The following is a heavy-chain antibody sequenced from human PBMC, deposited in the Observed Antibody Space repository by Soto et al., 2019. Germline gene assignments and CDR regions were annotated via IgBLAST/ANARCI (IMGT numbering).Heavy chain of an antibody. CDR1: GYSFTSYW. D-gene: IGHD6-13*01. CDR2: IYPGDSDT. J-gene: IGHJ6*02. CDR3: TRTTAAGKYYYGMDR. Sequence: GQSLKISCKGSGYSFTSYWIGWVRQMPGKGLEWMGIIYPGDSDTRYSPSFQGQVTISADKSISTAYLQWSSLNASDTAMYYCTRTTAAGKYYYGMDRWGQGATV. V-gene: IGHV5-51*01.